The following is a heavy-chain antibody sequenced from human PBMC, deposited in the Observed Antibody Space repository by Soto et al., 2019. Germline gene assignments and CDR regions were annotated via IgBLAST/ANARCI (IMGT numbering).Heavy chain of an antibody. Sequence: QITLKESGPTLVKPTQTLTLTCTFSGFSLSAGGVGVGGIRQPPGKALECLALIYWDDDKRYRPSLKSRLTITKDTYKYQVVLTLTNMDPRDKATSYCEHRGPKEALFDFWGQGTLVTVSS. CDR2: IYWDDDK. CDR1: GFSLSAGGVG. J-gene: IGHJ4*02. V-gene: IGHV2-5*02. CDR3: EHRGPKEALFDF.